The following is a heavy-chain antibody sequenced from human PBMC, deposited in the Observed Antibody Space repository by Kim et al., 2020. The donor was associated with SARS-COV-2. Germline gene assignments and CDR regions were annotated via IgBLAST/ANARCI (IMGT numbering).Heavy chain of an antibody. CDR2: INHSGST. J-gene: IGHJ6*02. CDR1: GGSFSGYY. Sequence: SETLSLTCAVYGGSFSGYYWSWIRQPPGKGLEWIGEINHSGSTNYNPSLKSRVTISVDTSKNQFSLKLSSVTAADTAVYYCARGQLRSYYYGMDVLGQGT. CDR3: ARGQLRSYYYGMDV. V-gene: IGHV4-34*01. D-gene: IGHD1-7*01.